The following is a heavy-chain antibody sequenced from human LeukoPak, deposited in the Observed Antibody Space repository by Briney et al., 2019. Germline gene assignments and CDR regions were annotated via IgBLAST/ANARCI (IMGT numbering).Heavy chain of an antibody. CDR3: ARHTSGVRGLTPRVDT. J-gene: IGHJ5*02. CDR2: IYPDDSDI. D-gene: IGHD3-10*01. V-gene: IGHV5-51*01. CDR1: GYRFTDYW. Sequence: GESLKISCKGSGYRFTDYWIAWVRQMPGKGLEWMGIIYPDDSDIRYSPSFQGQVTISADKSISTAYLQWSSPKASDTAMYYCARHTSGVRGLTPRVDTWGQGTLVTVSS.